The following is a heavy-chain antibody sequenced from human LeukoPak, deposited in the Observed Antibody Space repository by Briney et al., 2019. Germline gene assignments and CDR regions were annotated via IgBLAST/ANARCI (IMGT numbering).Heavy chain of an antibody. D-gene: IGHD2-15*01. J-gene: IGHJ3*02. Sequence: PGGSLRLSCAASGFTSTSYSMNWVRQALGKGLEWVSSISSSSSYIYYADSVKGRFTISRDNAKNSLYLQMNSLRAEDTAVYYCAREDCSGGSCYSSEAFDIWGQGTMVTVSS. CDR2: ISSSSSYI. CDR3: AREDCSGGSCYSSEAFDI. V-gene: IGHV3-21*01. CDR1: GFTSTSYS.